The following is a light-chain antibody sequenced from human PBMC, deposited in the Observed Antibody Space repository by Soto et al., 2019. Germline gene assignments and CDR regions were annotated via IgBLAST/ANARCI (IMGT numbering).Light chain of an antibody. V-gene: IGLV2-14*03. J-gene: IGLJ1*01. CDR2: DVS. Sequence: QSVLTQPASGSGSPGQSIAISCTGTSSDIGAYKYVSWYQQHPGTAPKLMIYDVSNRPSGVPDRFSGSKSGTSASLAISGLQSEDEADYYCAAWDDSLNGYVFGTGTKVTVL. CDR1: SSDIGAYKY. CDR3: AAWDDSLNGYV.